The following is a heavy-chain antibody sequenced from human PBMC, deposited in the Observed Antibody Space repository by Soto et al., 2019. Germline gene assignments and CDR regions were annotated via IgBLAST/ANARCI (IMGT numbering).Heavy chain of an antibody. CDR2: IKQDGSEK. V-gene: IGHV3-7*01. J-gene: IGHJ3*02. D-gene: IGHD3-3*01. CDR3: AGGDRNFKRDFWSGYAFDI. CDR1: GFTFSSYW. Sequence: GGSLRLSCAASGFTFSSYWMSWVRQAPGKGLEWVANIKQDGSEKYYVDSVKGRFTISRDNAKNSLYLQMNSLRAEDTAVYYCAGGDRNFKRDFWSGYAFDIWGQGTMVTVSS.